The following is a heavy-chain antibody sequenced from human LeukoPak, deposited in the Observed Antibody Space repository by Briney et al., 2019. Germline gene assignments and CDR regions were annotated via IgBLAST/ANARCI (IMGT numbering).Heavy chain of an antibody. V-gene: IGHV4-59*01. J-gene: IGHJ4*02. Sequence: ESLKISCKGSGYSFTSYWIGWVRQMPGKGLEWIGYIYYSGSTNYNPSLKSRVTISVDTSKNQFSLKLSSVTAADTAVYYCARSSRGYGGGFDYWGQGTLVTVSS. CDR1: GYSFTSYW. D-gene: IGHD5-12*01. CDR3: ARSSRGYGGGFDY. CDR2: IYYSGST.